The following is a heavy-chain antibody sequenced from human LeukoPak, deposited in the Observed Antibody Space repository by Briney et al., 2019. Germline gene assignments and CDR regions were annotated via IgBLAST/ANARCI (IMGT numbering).Heavy chain of an antibody. Sequence: ASVKVSCKASGGTFSSYAISWVRQAPGQGLEWMGRIIPILGIANYAQKFQGRVTITADKSTSTAYMELSSLRSEDTAVYYCASRIGYCSSTSCSGYFDLWGRGTLVTVSS. CDR3: ASRIGYCSSTSCSGYFDL. CDR2: IIPILGIA. V-gene: IGHV1-69*04. CDR1: GGTFSSYA. D-gene: IGHD2-2*01. J-gene: IGHJ2*01.